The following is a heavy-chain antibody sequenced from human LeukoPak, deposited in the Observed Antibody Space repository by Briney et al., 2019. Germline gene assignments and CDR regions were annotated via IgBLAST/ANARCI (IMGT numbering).Heavy chain of an antibody. J-gene: IGHJ4*02. CDR2: IIPILGIA. CDR3: ARGDGHNYSFDY. CDR1: GGTFSSYA. D-gene: IGHD1-26*01. V-gene: IGHV1-69*04. Sequence: SVKVSCKASGGTFSSYAISWVRQAPGQGLEWMGRIIPILGIANYAQKFQGRVTITADKSTSTAYMELSSLRSEDTAVYYCARGDGHNYSFDYWGQGTLVTVSS.